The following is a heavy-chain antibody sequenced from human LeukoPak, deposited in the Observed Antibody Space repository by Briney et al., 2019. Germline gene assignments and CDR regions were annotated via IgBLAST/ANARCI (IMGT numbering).Heavy chain of an antibody. V-gene: IGHV3-23*01. CDR3: AKDNRPLDGGWYYFDY. CDR1: GFTFSSYA. D-gene: IGHD6-19*01. CDR2: ISGSGGST. Sequence: PGGSLRLSCAASGFTFSSYAMSWVRQAPGKGLEWVSAISGSGGSTYYADSVKGRFTISRDNSKNTLYLQMNSLRAEDTAVYYCAKDNRPLDGGWYYFDYWGQGTLVTVSS. J-gene: IGHJ4*02.